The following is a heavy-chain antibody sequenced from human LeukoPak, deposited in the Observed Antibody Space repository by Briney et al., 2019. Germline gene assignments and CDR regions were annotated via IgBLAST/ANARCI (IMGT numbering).Heavy chain of an antibody. V-gene: IGHV3-23*01. J-gene: IGHJ4*02. CDR3: ARGIFDY. CDR1: GFTFSSYV. Sequence: PGGSLRLSCAASGFTFSSYVMSWVRQAPGKGLEWVSVISGSGGSTSYADSVKGRFTISRDNAKNSLYLQMNSLRAEDTAVYYCARGIFDYWGQGTLVTVSS. CDR2: ISGSGGST.